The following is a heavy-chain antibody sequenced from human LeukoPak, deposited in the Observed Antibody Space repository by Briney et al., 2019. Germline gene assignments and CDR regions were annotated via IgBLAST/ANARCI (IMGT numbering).Heavy chain of an antibody. D-gene: IGHD6-13*01. Sequence: GGSLRLSCAASGFIFSSYSMNWVRQAPGKGLEWVSSMTTGSSYIYYADSVKGRFTISRDNAKNSLYLQMNSLRAEDTAVYYCARDLSSAWYRVLDYYYMDVWGKGTAVTISS. J-gene: IGHJ6*03. CDR1: GFIFSSYS. V-gene: IGHV3-21*06. CDR2: MTTGSSYI. CDR3: ARDLSSAWYRVLDYYYMDV.